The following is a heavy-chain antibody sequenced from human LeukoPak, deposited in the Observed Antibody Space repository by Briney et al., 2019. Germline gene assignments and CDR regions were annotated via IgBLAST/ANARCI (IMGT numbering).Heavy chain of an antibody. CDR1: GGSISSYY. CDR2: IYYSGST. D-gene: IGHD7-27*01. CDR3: ARGALGDAFDI. Sequence: PSETLSLTCTVSGGSISSYYWGWIRQPPGKGLEWIGSIYYSGSTYYNPSLKSRVTISVDTSKNQFSLKLGSVTAADTAVYYCARGALGDAFDIWGQGTMVTVSS. V-gene: IGHV4-39*07. J-gene: IGHJ3*02.